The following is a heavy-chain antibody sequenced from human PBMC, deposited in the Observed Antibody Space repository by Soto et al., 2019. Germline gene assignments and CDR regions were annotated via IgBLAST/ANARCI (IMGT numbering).Heavy chain of an antibody. CDR3: ARVGHNYGYFDFDY. Sequence: PSETLSRTWAVSGGSISNSNWWSCFRQPPGKGLERIGNISHSGSTNYNPSLKSRVTISIDKSNNQFSLKLSSVTAADTSVYYCARVGHNYGYFDFDYWGQGTLVTVSS. D-gene: IGHD5-18*01. CDR2: ISHSGST. J-gene: IGHJ4*02. V-gene: IGHV4-4*02. CDR1: GGSISNSNW.